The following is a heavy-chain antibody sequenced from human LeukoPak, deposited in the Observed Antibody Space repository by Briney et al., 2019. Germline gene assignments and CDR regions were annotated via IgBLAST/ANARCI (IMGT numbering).Heavy chain of an antibody. CDR1: GFIFSSYG. Sequence: GGSLRLSCAASGFIFSSYGMHWVRQAPGKGLEWVAFIRFDGSTKYYADSVKGRFTISRDNSKNTLYLQMNSLRAEDTAVYYCAKDRVYSGSYSKAPFDYWGQGTLVTVSS. J-gene: IGHJ4*02. V-gene: IGHV3-30*02. CDR3: AKDRVYSGSYSKAPFDY. D-gene: IGHD1-26*01. CDR2: IRFDGSTK.